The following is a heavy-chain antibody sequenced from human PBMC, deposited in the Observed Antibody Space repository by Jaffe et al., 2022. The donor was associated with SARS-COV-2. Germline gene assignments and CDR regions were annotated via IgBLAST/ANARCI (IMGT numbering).Heavy chain of an antibody. CDR3: AREGGSNYDFWSGQNWFDP. D-gene: IGHD3-3*01. CDR2: IYYSGST. V-gene: IGHV4-30-4*01. Sequence: QVQLQESGPGLVKPSQTLSLTCTVSGGSISSGDYYWSWIRQPPGKGLEWIGYIYYSGSTYYNPSLKSRVTISVDTSKNQFSLKLSSVTAADTAVYYCAREGGSNYDFWSGQNWFDPWGQGTLVTVSS. J-gene: IGHJ5*02. CDR1: GGSISSGDYY.